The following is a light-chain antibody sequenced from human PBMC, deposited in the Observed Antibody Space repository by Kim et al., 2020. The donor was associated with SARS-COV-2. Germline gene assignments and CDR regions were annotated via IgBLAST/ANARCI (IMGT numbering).Light chain of an antibody. CDR2: KTS. J-gene: IGKJ2*01. CDR3: QQYDSYPYT. Sequence: SASVGDRVTITGRSSQSISSWLAWYQQKPGKAPKLLIYKTSSLESGVPSRFSGSGSGTEFTLTISSLQPDDFATYHCQQYDSYPYTFGQGTKLEIK. V-gene: IGKV1-5*03. CDR1: QSISSW.